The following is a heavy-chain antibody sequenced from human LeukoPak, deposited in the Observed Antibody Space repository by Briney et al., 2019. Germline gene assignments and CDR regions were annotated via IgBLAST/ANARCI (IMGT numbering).Heavy chain of an antibody. CDR3: ARGYCSGGSCYKAWFDP. CDR1: GGSISNYY. CDR2: IYYSGST. J-gene: IGHJ5*02. V-gene: IGHV4-59*01. D-gene: IGHD2-15*01. Sequence: SETLSLTCTVSGGSISNYYWSWIRQPPGKGLEWIGYIYYSGSTNYNPSLKSRVTISVDTSKNQFSLKLSSVTAADTAVYYCARGYCSGGSCYKAWFDPWGQGTLVTVSS.